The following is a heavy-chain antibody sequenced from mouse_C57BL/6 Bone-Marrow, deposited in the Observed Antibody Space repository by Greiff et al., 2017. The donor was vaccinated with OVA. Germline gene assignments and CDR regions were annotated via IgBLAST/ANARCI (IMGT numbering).Heavy chain of an antibody. CDR1: GYTFTSYW. CDR2: IYPSDSET. J-gene: IGHJ3*01. CDR3: AREGEMNDGIPY. Sequence: VQLQQPGAELVRPGSSVKLSCKASGYTFTSYWMDWVKQRPGQGLEWIGNIYPSDSETHYNQKFKDKATLTVDKSSSTAYMQLSSLTSEDSAVYYCAREGEMNDGIPYWGQGTLVTVSA. V-gene: IGHV1-61*01. D-gene: IGHD2-3*01.